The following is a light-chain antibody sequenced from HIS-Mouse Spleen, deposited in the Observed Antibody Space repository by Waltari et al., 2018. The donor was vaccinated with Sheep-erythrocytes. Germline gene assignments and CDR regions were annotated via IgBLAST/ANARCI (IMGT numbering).Light chain of an antibody. V-gene: IGLV1-44*01. CDR2: SNH. Sequence: QSVLTQPPSASGTPGQRVTISCSGSSSNIGSNPVNWYQQLPGTAPKLLIYSNHQRPSGVPDRFSGSKSGTSASLAISGLQSEDEADYYCAAWDDSLNGPVFGGGTNLTVL. CDR3: AAWDDSLNGPV. CDR1: SSNIGSNP. J-gene: IGLJ3*02.